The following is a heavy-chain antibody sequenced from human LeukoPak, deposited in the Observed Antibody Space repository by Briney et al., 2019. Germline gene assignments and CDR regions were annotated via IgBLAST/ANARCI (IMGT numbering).Heavy chain of an antibody. CDR2: ISSSGSTI. CDR1: EFTFSSYE. D-gene: IGHD5-18*01. CDR3: VRGYSYGWFDP. J-gene: IGHJ5*02. V-gene: IGHV3-48*03. Sequence: GGSLRLSCAASEFTFSSYEMNWVRQAPGKGLEWVSYISSSGSTIYYADSVKGRFTISRDNAKNSLYLQTNSLRAEDTAVYYCVRGYSYGWFDPWGQGTLVTVSS.